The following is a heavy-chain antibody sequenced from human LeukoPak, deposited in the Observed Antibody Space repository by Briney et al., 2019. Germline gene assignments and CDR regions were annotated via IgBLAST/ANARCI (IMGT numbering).Heavy chain of an antibody. D-gene: IGHD3-10*01. CDR2: IYYSGST. J-gene: IGHJ5*02. CDR1: GGSISSSSYC. CDR3: ARHFGVTNGLDP. Sequence: SETLSLTCTVSGGSISSSSYCWGWIRQPPGKGLEWIGSIYYSGSTYYNPSLKSRVTISVDMSKNQFSLKLSSVTAADTAVYYCARHFGVTNGLDPWGQGTLVTVSS. V-gene: IGHV4-39*01.